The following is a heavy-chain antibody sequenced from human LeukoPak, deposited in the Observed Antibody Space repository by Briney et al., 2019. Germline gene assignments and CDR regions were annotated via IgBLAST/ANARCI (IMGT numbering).Heavy chain of an antibody. D-gene: IGHD6-13*01. V-gene: IGHV3-33*01. J-gene: IGHJ6*02. CDR1: GFSFSGYG. CDR2: IWYDDRNK. CDR3: ARVGAASGTPYYYGMDV. Sequence: GRTLRLSCAASGFSFSGYGMHRVRQAPGKGLEWVAVIWYDDRNKDYADSVKGRFTISRYNSKNTLFLQLNSLRVEDTAVYYCARVGAASGTPYYYGMDVWGQGTTVTVSS.